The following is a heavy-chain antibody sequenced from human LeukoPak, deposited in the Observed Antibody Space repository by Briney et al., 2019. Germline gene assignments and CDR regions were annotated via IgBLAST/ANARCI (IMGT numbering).Heavy chain of an antibody. CDR1: GFTFSNAW. J-gene: IGHJ4*02. CDR3: ARGKITDCGGDCYSEYFDY. V-gene: IGHV3-15*01. D-gene: IGHD2-21*02. CDR2: IKSKTDGGTT. Sequence: TGGSLRLSCAASGFTFSNAWMSWVRQAPGKGLEWVGRIKSKTDGGTTDYAAPVKGRFTISRDDSKNTLYLQMNSLKTEDTAVYYCARGKITDCGGDCYSEYFDYWGQGTLVTASS.